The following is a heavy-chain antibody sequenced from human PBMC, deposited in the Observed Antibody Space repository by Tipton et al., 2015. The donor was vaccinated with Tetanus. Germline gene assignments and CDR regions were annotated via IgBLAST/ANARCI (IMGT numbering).Heavy chain of an antibody. CDR2: IYPGDSDT. Sequence: QLVQSGAEIKKPGESLNISCKGSGYSFNTYWIAWVRQMPGKGLEWMGIIYPGDSDTRYSPTFQGQVTMSVDKSINTAFLQWSSLKDSDTAIYYCARPHLRTFASSSGFWGQGTMVTVSS. J-gene: IGHJ4*02. D-gene: IGHD6-6*01. CDR3: ARPHLRTFASSSGF. CDR1: GYSFNTYW. V-gene: IGHV5-51*01.